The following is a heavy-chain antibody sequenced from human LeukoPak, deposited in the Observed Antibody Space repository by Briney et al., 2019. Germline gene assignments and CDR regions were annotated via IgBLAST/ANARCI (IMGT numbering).Heavy chain of an antibody. D-gene: IGHD2-2*02. Sequence: PSETLSLTCTVSGGSISNYYWSWIRQPPGKGLEWIGYIYYSGSTNYNPSLKSRVTISVDTSKNQFSLKLSSVTAADTAVYYCARVVPAVIGWFDPWGQGTLVTVSS. V-gene: IGHV4-59*01. CDR2: IYYSGST. J-gene: IGHJ5*02. CDR3: ARVVPAVIGWFDP. CDR1: GGSISNYY.